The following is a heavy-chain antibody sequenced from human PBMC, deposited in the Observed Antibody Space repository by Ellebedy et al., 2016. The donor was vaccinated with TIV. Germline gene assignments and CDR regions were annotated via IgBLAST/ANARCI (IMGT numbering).Heavy chain of an antibody. CDR2: IYTSGST. Sequence: SETLSLTXTVSGGSISSYYWSWIRQPAGKGLEWTGRIYTSGSTNYNPSLKSRVTMSVDTSKNQFSLKLSSVTAADTAVYYCARGIDSSSWYWWGQGTLVTVSS. V-gene: IGHV4-4*07. J-gene: IGHJ4*02. CDR1: GGSISSYY. D-gene: IGHD6-13*01. CDR3: ARGIDSSSWYW.